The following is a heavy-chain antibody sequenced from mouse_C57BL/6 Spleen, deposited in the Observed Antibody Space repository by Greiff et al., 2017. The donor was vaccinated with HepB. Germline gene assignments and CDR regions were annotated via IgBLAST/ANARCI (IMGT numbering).Heavy chain of an antibody. CDR2: ISGGGGNT. Sequence: DVMLVESGGGLVKPGGSLKLSCAASGFTFSSYTMSWVRQTPEKRLEWVATISGGGGNTYYPDSVKGRFTISRDNAKNTLYLQMSSLRSEDTALYYCARRGANAMDYWGQGTSVTVSS. J-gene: IGHJ4*01. CDR3: ARRGANAMDY. CDR1: GFTFSSYT. D-gene: IGHD3-1*01. V-gene: IGHV5-9*01.